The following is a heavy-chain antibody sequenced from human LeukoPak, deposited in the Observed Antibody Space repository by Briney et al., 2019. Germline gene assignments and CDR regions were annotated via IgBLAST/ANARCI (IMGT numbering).Heavy chain of an antibody. CDR2: VRNSGST. D-gene: IGHD3-10*01. CDR3: ARNYYTSGSYYNFDY. CDR1: GDSIRNYY. V-gene: IGHV4-59*01. Sequence: SETLSLTCTVSGDSIRNYYWSWLRQPPGKRLEWIGYVRNSGSTNYNPSLKSRVTISVDTSKNQFSLNLSSVTAADTAVYYCARNYYTSGSYYNFDYWGQGTLVTVSS. J-gene: IGHJ4*02.